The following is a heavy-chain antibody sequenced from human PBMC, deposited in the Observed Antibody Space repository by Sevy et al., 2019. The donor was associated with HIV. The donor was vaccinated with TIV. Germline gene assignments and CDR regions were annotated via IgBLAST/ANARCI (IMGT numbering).Heavy chain of an antibody. Sequence: GGSLRLSCAASGFTFSSYAMHWVRQAPGKGLEWVAVISYDGRNKYYADSVKGRFTISRDNSKNTLYLQMNSLRAEDTAVYYCAREIAAAGSAFDYWGQGTLVTVSS. V-gene: IGHV3-30-3*01. D-gene: IGHD6-13*01. CDR2: ISYDGRNK. J-gene: IGHJ4*02. CDR3: AREIAAAGSAFDY. CDR1: GFTFSSYA.